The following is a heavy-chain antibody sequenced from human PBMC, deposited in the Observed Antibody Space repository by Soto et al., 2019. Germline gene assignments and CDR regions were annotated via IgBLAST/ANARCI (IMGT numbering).Heavy chain of an antibody. CDR2: IWYDGSNK. CDR3: ARSCSSTSCYYYYGMDV. CDR1: GFTFSSYG. Sequence: ESGGGVVQPGRSLRLSCAASGFTFSSYGMHWVRQAPGKGLEWVAVIWYDGSNKYYADSVKGRFTISRDNSKNTLYLQMNSLRAEDTAVYYCARSCSSTSCYYYYGMDVWGQGTTVTVSS. J-gene: IGHJ6*02. D-gene: IGHD2-2*01. V-gene: IGHV3-33*01.